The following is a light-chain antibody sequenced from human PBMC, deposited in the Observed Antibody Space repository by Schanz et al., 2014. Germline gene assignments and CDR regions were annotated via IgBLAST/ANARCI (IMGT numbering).Light chain of an antibody. CDR2: DVS. CDR1: SSDVGGYNY. CDR3: AAWDDSLNGYV. Sequence: QSALTQPASVSGSPGQSITISCTGTSSDVGGYNYVSWYQQYPGKAPKLMIYDVSNRPSGVPDRFSGSKSGNTASLTISGLQAEDEAHYYCAAWDDSLNGYVFATGTKLTVL. V-gene: IGLV2-14*03. J-gene: IGLJ1*01.